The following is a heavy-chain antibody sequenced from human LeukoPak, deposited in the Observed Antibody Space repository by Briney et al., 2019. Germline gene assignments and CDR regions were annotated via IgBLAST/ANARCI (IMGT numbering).Heavy chain of an antibody. J-gene: IGHJ4*02. Sequence: ASVKVSCKASGYTFTSYDINWVRQATGQGLEWMGWMNPNSGNTGYAQKFQGRVTMTRNTSISTAYMELSSLRSEDTAVYYCSTLTSLLSFGELVSYWGQGTLVTVSS. V-gene: IGHV1-8*01. CDR1: GYTFTSYD. CDR3: STLTSLLSFGELVSY. CDR2: MNPNSGNT. D-gene: IGHD3-10*01.